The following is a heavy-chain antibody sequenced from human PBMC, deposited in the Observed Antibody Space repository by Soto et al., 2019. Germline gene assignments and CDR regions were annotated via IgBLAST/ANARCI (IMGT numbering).Heavy chain of an antibody. CDR1: GGTFSSYT. D-gene: IGHD5-18*01. CDR3: ARSPLVEAGIREAPDNWFDP. Sequence: QVQLVQSGAEVKKPGSSVKVSCKASGGTFSSYTISWVRQAPGQGLEWMGRIIPILGIANYAQKFQGRVTITADKSTSTAYMELSSLRSEDTAVYYCARSPLVEAGIREAPDNWFDPGGQGTLVTVSS. V-gene: IGHV1-69*02. CDR2: IIPILGIA. J-gene: IGHJ5*02.